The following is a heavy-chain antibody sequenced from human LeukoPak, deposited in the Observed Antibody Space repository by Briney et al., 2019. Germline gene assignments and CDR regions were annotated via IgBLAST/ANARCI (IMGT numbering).Heavy chain of an antibody. CDR2: IKQDGSEK. V-gene: IGHV3-7*01. Sequence: GGSLRLSCAASGFTFSSYWMTWVRQAPGKGLEWVANIKQDGSEKYYVDSVKGRFTISRDNAKNSLYLQMNSLRAEDTARAEDTAVYYCARVYPDDYWGQGTLVTVSS. CDR3: TAVYYCARVYPDDY. J-gene: IGHJ4*02. D-gene: IGHD3-10*01. CDR1: GFTFSSYW.